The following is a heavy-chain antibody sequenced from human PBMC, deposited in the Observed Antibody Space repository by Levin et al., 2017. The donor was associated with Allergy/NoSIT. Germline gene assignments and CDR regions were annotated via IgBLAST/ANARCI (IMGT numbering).Heavy chain of an antibody. CDR2: IYHSGST. CDR3: ARSYYYGSGTYPLDY. CDR1: GGSISSYY. Sequence: SQTLSLTCTVSGGSISSYYWSWIRQPPGKGLEWIGYIYHSGSTNYNPSLKSRVTISVDTSKNQFSLKLRSVTAADTAVYYCARSYYYGSGTYPLDYWGQGTLVTVSS. V-gene: IGHV4-59*01. J-gene: IGHJ4*02. D-gene: IGHD3-10*01.